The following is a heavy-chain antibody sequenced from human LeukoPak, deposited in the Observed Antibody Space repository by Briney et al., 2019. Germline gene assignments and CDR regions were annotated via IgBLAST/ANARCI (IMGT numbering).Heavy chain of an antibody. CDR1: GFTFSSYW. V-gene: IGHV3-7*03. J-gene: IGHJ5*02. CDR3: ATEGAAAAILWVNWFDP. CDR2: IKQDGSEK. Sequence: GGSLRLSCAASGFTFSSYWMSWVRQAPGKGLEWVANIKQDGSEKYYVDSVKGRFTISRDNAKNSLYLQMNSLRAEDTAVYYCATEGAAAAILWVNWFDPWGQGTLVTVSS. D-gene: IGHD2-2*02.